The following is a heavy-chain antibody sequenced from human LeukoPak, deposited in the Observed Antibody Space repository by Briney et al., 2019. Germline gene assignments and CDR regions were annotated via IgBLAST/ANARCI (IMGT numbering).Heavy chain of an antibody. CDR1: GFTFSNAW. CDR2: IKSKTDGGTT. J-gene: IGHJ4*02. V-gene: IGHV3-15*01. D-gene: IGHD3-3*01. Sequence: GGSLRLSCAASGFTFSNAWMSWVRQAPGKGLEWVGRIKSKTDGGTTDYAAPVKGRFTISRDDSKNTLYLQMNSLRAEDTAVYYCARWEGPSYYDFWSGYYFDYWGQGTLVTVSS. CDR3: ARWEGPSYYDFWSGYYFDY.